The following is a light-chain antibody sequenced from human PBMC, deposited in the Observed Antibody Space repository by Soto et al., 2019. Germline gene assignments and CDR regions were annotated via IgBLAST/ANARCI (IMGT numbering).Light chain of an antibody. V-gene: IGLV2-14*03. CDR3: NSYTSTSTSYV. J-gene: IGLJ1*01. CDR2: DVS. CDR1: SSDVGGYNC. Sequence: QSALTQPASVSGSPGQSSTISCTGTSSDVGGYNCVSWYQHHPGKAPKLMIYDVSNRPSGVSNRFSGSKSGNTASLTISGLQAEDEADYYCNSYTSTSTSYVFGTGTKLTVL.